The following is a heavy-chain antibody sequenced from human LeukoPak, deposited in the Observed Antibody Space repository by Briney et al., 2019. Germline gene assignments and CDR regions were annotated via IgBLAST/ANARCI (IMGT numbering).Heavy chain of an antibody. J-gene: IGHJ6*02. CDR2: INHSGST. CDR1: GGSFSGYY. V-gene: IGHV4-34*01. CDR3: ARNVVVVVAATQGSGMDV. D-gene: IGHD2-15*01. Sequence: SETLSLTCAVYGGSFSGYYWSWIRQPPGKGLEWIGEINHSGSTNYNPSLKSRVTISVDTSKNQFSLKLSSVTAADTAVYYCARNVVVVVAATQGSGMDVWGQGTTVTVSS.